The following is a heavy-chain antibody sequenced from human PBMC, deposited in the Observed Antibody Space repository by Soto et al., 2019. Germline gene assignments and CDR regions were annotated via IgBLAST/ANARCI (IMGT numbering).Heavy chain of an antibody. J-gene: IGHJ4*02. CDR2: ISYDGSNK. V-gene: IGHV3-30-3*01. Sequence: QVQLVESGGGVVQPGRSLRLSCAASGFTFSSYAMHWVRQAPGKGLEWVAVISYDGSNKYYADSVKGRFTISRDNSKKPLYLHMKILRAEDTDVYYCGRDSLRIVGAIVASFDFWGQGPLVTGAS. CDR1: GFTFSSYA. CDR3: GRDSLRIVGAIVASFDF. D-gene: IGHD1-26*01.